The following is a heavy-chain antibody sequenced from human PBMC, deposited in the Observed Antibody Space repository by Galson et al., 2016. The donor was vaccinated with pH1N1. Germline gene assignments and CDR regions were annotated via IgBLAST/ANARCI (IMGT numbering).Heavy chain of an antibody. Sequence: SLRLSCAASGFTFSNYAIHWVRQVPGKGLEWVAVISFDGRNEYYADSVKGRFTIYRDNSKNTMYLQMNSLRAEDTAVYYCARDRFLDNWYFDLWGRGTLVTVSS. CDR2: ISFDGRNE. CDR1: GFTFSNYA. J-gene: IGHJ2*01. CDR3: ARDRFLDNWYFDL. V-gene: IGHV3-30*04. D-gene: IGHD3/OR15-3a*01.